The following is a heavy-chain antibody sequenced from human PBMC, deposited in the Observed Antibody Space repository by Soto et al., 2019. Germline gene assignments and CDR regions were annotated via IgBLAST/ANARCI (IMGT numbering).Heavy chain of an antibody. CDR3: ARGGQDFWSGPFDY. J-gene: IGHJ4*02. Sequence: SDTLSLTCTVSGGSISDYFCNLIRQPAGKGLEWIGRIDNSGSTNYNPSLKSRITMSADTSRNQFSLKLNSVTAADTAVYYCARGGQDFWSGPFDYWGQGALVTVSS. V-gene: IGHV4-4*07. CDR1: GGSISDYF. CDR2: IDNSGST. D-gene: IGHD3-3*01.